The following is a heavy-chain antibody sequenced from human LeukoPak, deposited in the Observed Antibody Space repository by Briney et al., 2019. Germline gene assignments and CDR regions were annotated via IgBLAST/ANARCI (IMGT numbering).Heavy chain of an antibody. CDR3: AKASSYVFWSGYSYYFDY. D-gene: IGHD3-3*01. V-gene: IGHV3-23*01. J-gene: IGHJ4*02. CDR2: ISGSGGST. Sequence: PGGSLRLSCAASGFTFSSYAMSWVRQAPGKGLEWVSAISGSGGSTYYADSVKGRFTISRDNSKNTLYLQMNSLRAEDTAVYYCAKASSYVFWSGYSYYFDYWGQGTLVTVSS. CDR1: GFTFSSYA.